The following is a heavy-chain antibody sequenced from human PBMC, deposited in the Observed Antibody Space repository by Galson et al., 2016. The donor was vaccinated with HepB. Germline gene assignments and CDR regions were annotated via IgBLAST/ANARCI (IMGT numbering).Heavy chain of an antibody. D-gene: IGHD2-2*01. CDR3: ARATSRTSNYYYGVDV. CDR1: GFTFSSHG. V-gene: IGHV3-33*01. CDR2: IWYDGSYE. J-gene: IGHJ6*02. Sequence: SLRLSCAASGFTFSSHGMHWVRQAPGKGLEWVAVIWYDGSYEYYADSVKGRFTISRYNSKNTLYLQMNSLRAEDTAVYYCARATSRTSNYYYGVDVWGQGTTVTVSS.